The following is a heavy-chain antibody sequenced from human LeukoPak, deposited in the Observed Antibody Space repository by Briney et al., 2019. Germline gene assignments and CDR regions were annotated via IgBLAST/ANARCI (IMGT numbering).Heavy chain of an antibody. Sequence: GGSLRLSCAASGFTVSSSYMSWVRQAPWKGLEWVSFFYSAGSTFYADSVKGRFTISRDNSKNTLYLQMNSLRAEDTAVYYCARTRSDYFLVGAFDIWGQGTMVTVSS. D-gene: IGHD3-22*01. CDR1: GFTVSSSY. V-gene: IGHV3-53*01. CDR3: ARTRSDYFLVGAFDI. J-gene: IGHJ3*02. CDR2: FYSAGST.